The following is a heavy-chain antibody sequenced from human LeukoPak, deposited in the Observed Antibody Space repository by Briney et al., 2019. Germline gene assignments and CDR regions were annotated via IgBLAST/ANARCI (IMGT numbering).Heavy chain of an antibody. CDR3: ARDCSSTSCYLHY. D-gene: IGHD2-2*01. CDR2: ISSSSYI. J-gene: IGHJ4*02. CDR1: GFTFSSYS. Sequence: GGSLRLTCAASGFTFSSYSMNWVRQAPGKGLEWVSSISSSSYIYYADSVKGRFTISRDNAKNSLYLQMNSLRAEDTAVYYCARDCSSTSCYLHYWGQGTLVTVSS. V-gene: IGHV3-21*01.